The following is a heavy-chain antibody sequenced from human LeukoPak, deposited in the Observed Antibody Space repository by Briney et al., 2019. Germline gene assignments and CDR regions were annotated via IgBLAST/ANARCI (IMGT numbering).Heavy chain of an antibody. D-gene: IGHD5-18*01. CDR1: GGSITNNNYY. J-gene: IGHJ4*02. CDR3: ARSQGVDTTMVNYFDY. CDR2: IFYSGST. V-gene: IGHV4-39*01. Sequence: SETLSLTCTVSGGSITNNNYYWGWIRQPPGKGLEWIGSIFYSGSTHYNPSLKSRVTMSVDTSKNQISLKLSSVTAADTAVYYCARSQGVDTTMVNYFDYWGQGTLVTVSS.